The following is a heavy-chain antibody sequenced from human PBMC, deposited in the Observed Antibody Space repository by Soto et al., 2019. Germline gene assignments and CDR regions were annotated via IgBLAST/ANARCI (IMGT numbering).Heavy chain of an antibody. CDR2: FDPEDGET. V-gene: IGHV1-24*01. CDR3: ATSLYCSGGSCYQDNWFDP. Sequence: QVQLVQSGAEVKKPGASVKVSCKVSGYTLTELSMHWVRQAPGKGLEWMGGFDPEDGETIYAQKFQGRVTMTEDTSTDTADMELSSLRSEDTAVYYCATSLYCSGGSCYQDNWFDPWGQGTLVTVSS. CDR1: GYTLTELS. D-gene: IGHD2-15*01. J-gene: IGHJ5*02.